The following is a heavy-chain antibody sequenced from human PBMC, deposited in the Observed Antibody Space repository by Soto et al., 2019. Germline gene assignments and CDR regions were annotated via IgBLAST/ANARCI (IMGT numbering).Heavy chain of an antibody. CDR1: GYSFTSYW. Sequence: GESLKICCKGSGYSFTSYWIGWVRQMPGKGLEWMGIIYPSDSDTKYSPSFQGQVTISXXXXXXTXYXQXXXLKAXDTAMYYCARAPYSGSYYYFVHWGQGTLETVSS. D-gene: IGHD1-26*01. CDR3: ARAPYSGSYYYFVH. J-gene: IGHJ4*02. V-gene: IGHV5-51*01. CDR2: IYPSDSDT.